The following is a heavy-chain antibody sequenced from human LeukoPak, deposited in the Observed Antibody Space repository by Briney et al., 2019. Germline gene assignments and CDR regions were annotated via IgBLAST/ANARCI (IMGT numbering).Heavy chain of an antibody. CDR2: ISASGGST. J-gene: IGHJ4*02. D-gene: IGHD1-26*01. CDR1: GFTFSSSA. V-gene: IGHV3-23*01. CDR3: AEDQRWESPHYLDS. Sequence: GGSLRLSSAASGFTFSSSAMSWVRQVPGKGLEWVSGISASGGSTNYADSVRGRFTISRDNSKNTLYVQMNSLRDEDTALYYCAEDQRWESPHYLDSWGQGTLVTVSS.